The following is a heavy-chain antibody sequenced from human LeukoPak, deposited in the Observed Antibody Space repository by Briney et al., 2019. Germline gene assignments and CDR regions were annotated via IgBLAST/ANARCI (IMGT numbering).Heavy chain of an antibody. Sequence: GGSLRLSCAASGFTFSSYAMSWVRRAPGKGLEWVSAISGSGGSTYYADSVKGRFTISRDNSKNTLYLQMNSLRAEDTAVYYCAKVSGGYPSFDYWGQGTLVTVSS. CDR3: AKVSGGYPSFDY. CDR2: ISGSGGST. V-gene: IGHV3-23*01. CDR1: GFTFSSYA. D-gene: IGHD6-19*01. J-gene: IGHJ4*02.